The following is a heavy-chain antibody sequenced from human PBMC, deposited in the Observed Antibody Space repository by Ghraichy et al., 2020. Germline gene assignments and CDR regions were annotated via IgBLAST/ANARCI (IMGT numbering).Heavy chain of an antibody. CDR1: GGTFSSYA. CDR2: IIPILGIA. Sequence: SVKVSCKASGGTFSSYAISWVRQAPGQGLEWMGRIIPILGIANYAQKFQGRVTITADKSTSTAYMELSSLRSVDTAVYYCARLAGFWSGYYFDYWGQGTLVTVSS. D-gene: IGHD3-3*01. J-gene: IGHJ4*02. V-gene: IGHV1-69*04. CDR3: ARLAGFWSGYYFDY.